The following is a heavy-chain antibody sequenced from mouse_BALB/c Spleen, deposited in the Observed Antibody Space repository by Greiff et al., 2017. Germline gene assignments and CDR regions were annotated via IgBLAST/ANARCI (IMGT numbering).Heavy chain of an antibody. CDR3: VKGYGYVPLDY. V-gene: IGHV2-9-2*01. CDR1: GFSLTSYD. D-gene: IGHD1-2*01. J-gene: IGHJ2*01. Sequence: VKLVESGPGLVAPSQSLSITCTVSGFSLTSYDISWIRQPPGKGLEWLGVIWTGGGTNYNSAFMSRLSISKDNSKSQVFLKMNSLQTDDTAIYYCVKGYGYVPLDYWGQGTTLTVSS. CDR2: IWTGGGT.